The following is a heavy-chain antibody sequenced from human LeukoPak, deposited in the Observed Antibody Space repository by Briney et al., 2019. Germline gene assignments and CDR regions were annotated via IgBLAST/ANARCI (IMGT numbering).Heavy chain of an antibody. D-gene: IGHD4-17*01. V-gene: IGHV1-18*01. CDR3: ARTGIDYGDYGLLDY. J-gene: IGHJ4*02. CDR2: ISAYNGHT. Sequence: ASVKVSCKASGYTSTKYGITWVRQAPGQGPEWVGWISAYNGHTESAQKFQGRVTMTTDTSTNTAYMELRSLRSDDTAVYYCARTGIDYGDYGLLDYWGQGSLVTVSS. CDR1: GYTSTKYG.